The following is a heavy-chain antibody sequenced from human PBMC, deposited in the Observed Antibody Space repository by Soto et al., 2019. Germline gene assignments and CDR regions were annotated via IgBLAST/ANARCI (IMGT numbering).Heavy chain of an antibody. J-gene: IGHJ4*02. Sequence: ASVKVSCKASGYTFTSYAMHWVRQAPGQRLEWMGWINAGNGNTKYSQKFQGRVTISRDNPKDTVYLQMNSLRAEDTAVYYCAKDTYYYSSSGYYVFDSWGQGTLVTVSS. CDR2: INAGNGNT. V-gene: IGHV1-3*01. CDR1: GYTFTSYA. CDR3: AKDTYYYSSSGYYVFDS. D-gene: IGHD3-22*01.